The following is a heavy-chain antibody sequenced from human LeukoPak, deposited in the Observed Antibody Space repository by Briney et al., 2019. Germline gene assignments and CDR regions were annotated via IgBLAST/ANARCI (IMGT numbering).Heavy chain of an antibody. CDR2: ISGSGSTI. D-gene: IGHD3-16*01. J-gene: IGHJ4*02. CDR1: GFTFSDSY. Sequence: GGSLRLSCAASGFTFSDSYMSWIRQAPGQGLEWVSYISGSGSTIYYADSVKGRFTISRDNAKNSLHLQMNSLRAEDTAIYYRAREEGGKTYWGQGTLVTVSS. CDR3: AREEGGKTY. V-gene: IGHV3-11*01.